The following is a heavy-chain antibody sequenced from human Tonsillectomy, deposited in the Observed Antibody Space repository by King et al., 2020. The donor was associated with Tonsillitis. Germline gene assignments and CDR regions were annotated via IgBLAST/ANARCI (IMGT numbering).Heavy chain of an antibody. J-gene: IGHJ4*02. CDR3: GKDWDSSGYYLTGDY. D-gene: IGHD3-22*01. V-gene: IGHV3-30*18. CDR1: GFTFSTYG. CDR2: ISYDGSNK. Sequence: VQLVESGGGVVQPGRSLRLSCAASGFTFSTYGMHWVRQAPGKGLEWVAVISYDGSNKHYADSVKGRFTISRDNSKNTVYLQMNSLRAEDTAVYYCGKDWDSSGYYLTGDYWGQGTLVTVS.